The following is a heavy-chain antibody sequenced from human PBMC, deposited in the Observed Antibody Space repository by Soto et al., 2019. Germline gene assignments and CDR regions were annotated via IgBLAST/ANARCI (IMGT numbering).Heavy chain of an antibody. CDR3: ARSGDDYGSYIDH. J-gene: IGHJ5*02. CDR2: RNHRGNT. V-gene: IGHV4-38-2*01. Sequence: PSETLSLTCVVSGYSISSGYYLGWILQPPWKGLEWIGSRNHRGNTYYNPSLKSRVTISIDTSKNQVSLKLTSVTAADTAVYFCARSGDDYGSYIDHWGQGTLVTVSS. D-gene: IGHD4-17*01. CDR1: GYSISSGYY.